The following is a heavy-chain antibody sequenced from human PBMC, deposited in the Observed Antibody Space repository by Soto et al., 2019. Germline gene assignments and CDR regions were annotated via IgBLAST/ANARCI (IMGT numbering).Heavy chain of an antibody. J-gene: IGHJ5*02. CDR1: GGTFSSYT. V-gene: IGHV1-69*04. CDR3: VREPDTAMVGTNWFDP. Sequence: GASLKVSCKASGGTFSSYTISWVRQAPGQGLEWMGRIIPILGIANYAQKFQGRVTITADKSTSTAYMELSSLRSEDTAVYYCVREPDTAMVGTNWFDPWGEGTLVPVS. D-gene: IGHD5-18*01. CDR2: IIPILGIA.